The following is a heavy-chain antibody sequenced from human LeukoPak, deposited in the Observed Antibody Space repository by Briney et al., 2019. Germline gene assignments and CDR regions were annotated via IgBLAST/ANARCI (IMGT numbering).Heavy chain of an antibody. D-gene: IGHD5-18*01. CDR2: INPNSGGT. CDR3: AREKNRSLGYSYGLGY. CDR1: GYSFISYD. V-gene: IGHV1-2*02. Sequence: ASVKVSCKASGYSFISYDINWVRQAPGQGLEWMGWINPNSGGTNYAQKFQGRVTMTRDTSISTAYMELSRLRSGDTAVYYCAREKNRSLGYSYGLGYWGQGTLVTVSS. J-gene: IGHJ4*02.